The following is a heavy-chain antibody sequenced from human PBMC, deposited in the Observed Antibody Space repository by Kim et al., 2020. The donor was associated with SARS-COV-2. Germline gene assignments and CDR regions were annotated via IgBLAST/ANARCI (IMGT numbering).Heavy chain of an antibody. V-gene: IGHV4-34*01. J-gene: IGHJ4*02. D-gene: IGHD2-8*01. CDR2: INHSGST. CDR3: ARGRMVYPDY. CDR1: GGSFSGYY. Sequence: SETLSLTCAVYGGSFSGYYWSWIRQPPGKGLEWIGEINHSGSTNYNPSLKSRVTISVDTSKNQFSLKLSSVTAADTAVYYCARGRMVYPDYWGQGTLVTVSS.